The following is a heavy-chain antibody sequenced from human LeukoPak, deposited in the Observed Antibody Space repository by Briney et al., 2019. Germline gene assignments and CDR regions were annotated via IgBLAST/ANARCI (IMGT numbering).Heavy chain of an antibody. CDR3: AKPAAGYSSGWYDGPYHFDY. D-gene: IGHD6-19*01. Sequence: PGRSLRLSCAASGFTFSSYSMNWVRQAPGKGPEWVAFIRYDGSNKYYADSVKGRFTISRDNSKNTLYLQMNSLRAEDTAVYYCAKPAAGYSSGWYDGPYHFDYWGQGTLVTVSS. CDR2: IRYDGSNK. V-gene: IGHV3-30*02. J-gene: IGHJ4*02. CDR1: GFTFSSYS.